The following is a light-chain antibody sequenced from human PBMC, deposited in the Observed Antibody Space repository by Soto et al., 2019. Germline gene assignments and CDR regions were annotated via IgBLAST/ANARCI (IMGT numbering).Light chain of an antibody. J-gene: IGLJ2*01. Sequence: QSALTQPASVSGSPGQSITISCTGTSSDVGGHNYVSWYQHHPGKAPKLIIYDVTNRPSGVSNRFSGSKSGNTASLTISGLQAVDEADYYCSSYTRSSTNVVFGGGTKLTVL. V-gene: IGLV2-14*03. CDR1: SSDVGGHNY. CDR2: DVT. CDR3: SSYTRSSTNVV.